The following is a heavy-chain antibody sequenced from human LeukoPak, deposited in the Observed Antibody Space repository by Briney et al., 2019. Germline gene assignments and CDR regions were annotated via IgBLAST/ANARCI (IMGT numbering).Heavy chain of an antibody. CDR3: ASAVEWLLYYFDC. CDR1: GYTFTGYC. J-gene: IGHJ4*02. CDR2: INHNSGGT. V-gene: IGHV1-2*02. D-gene: IGHD3-3*01. Sequence: GASVKVSCKASGYTFTGYCMHWVRQAPGQGLEWMGWINHNSGGTNYAQKFQGRVTMTRDTSISTAYMELSRLRSDDTAVYYCASAVEWLLYYFDCWGQGTLVTVSS.